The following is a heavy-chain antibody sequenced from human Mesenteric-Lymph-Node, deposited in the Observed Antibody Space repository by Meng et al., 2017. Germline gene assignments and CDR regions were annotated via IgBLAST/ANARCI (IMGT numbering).Heavy chain of an antibody. Sequence: ASVKVSCKASGYTFTSYYMHWVRQAPGQGLEWMGIINPSGGSTSYAQKFQGRVTMTRDTSNSTAYMELSSLRSDDTAVYFCARECSQAGMDVWGQGTTVTVSS. CDR1: GYTFTSYY. V-gene: IGHV1-46*01. J-gene: IGHJ6*02. D-gene: IGHD3-10*02. CDR3: ARECSQAGMDV. CDR2: INPSGGST.